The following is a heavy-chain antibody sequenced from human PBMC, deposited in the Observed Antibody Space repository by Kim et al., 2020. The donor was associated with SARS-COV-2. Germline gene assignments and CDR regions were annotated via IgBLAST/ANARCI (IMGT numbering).Heavy chain of an antibody. CDR1: GGSISSSSYY. CDR3: ARQDSSGYWWSSWFDP. Sequence: SETLSLTCTVSGGSISSSSYYWGWIRQPPGKGLEWIGSIYYSGSTYYNPSLKSRVTISVDTSKNQFSLKLSSVTAADTAVYYCARQDSSGYWWSSWFDPWGQGTLVTVSS. V-gene: IGHV4-39*01. J-gene: IGHJ5*02. D-gene: IGHD3-22*01. CDR2: IYYSGST.